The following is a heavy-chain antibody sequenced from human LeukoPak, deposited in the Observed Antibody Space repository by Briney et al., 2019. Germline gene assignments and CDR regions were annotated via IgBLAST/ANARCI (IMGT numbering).Heavy chain of an antibody. V-gene: IGHV4-34*01. Sequence: SETLSLTCAVYGGSFSGYYWSWIRQPPGKGLEWIGETNHSGSTNYNPSLKSRVTILVDTSKNQFSLKLSSVTAADTAVYYCARGRKMALGYFQHWGQGTLVTVSS. CDR3: ARGRKMALGYFQH. D-gene: IGHD1-14*01. CDR2: TNHSGST. CDR1: GGSFSGYY. J-gene: IGHJ1*01.